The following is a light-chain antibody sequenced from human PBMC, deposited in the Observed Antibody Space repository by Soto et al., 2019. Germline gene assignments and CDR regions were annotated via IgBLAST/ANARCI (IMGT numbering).Light chain of an antibody. CDR3: QQYNTYPLT. CDR2: KAS. J-gene: IGKJ4*01. V-gene: IGKV1-5*03. CDR1: QSISTW. Sequence: DIQMTQSPSTLSASVGDRVTITCRASQSISTWLAWYQQKAGKAPKLLIYKASSLEGGVPSRFSGSGSGTEFNITISILQPDDFATYYSQQYNTYPLTFGGGTTVDIQ.